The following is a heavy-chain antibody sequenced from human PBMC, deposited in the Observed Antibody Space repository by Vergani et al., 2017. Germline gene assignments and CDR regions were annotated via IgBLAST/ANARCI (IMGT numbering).Heavy chain of an antibody. CDR3: AKHFRGWGIDY. V-gene: IGHV3-30*02. J-gene: IGHJ4*02. CDR1: GFTLSNYD. CDR2: LQFDGSNQ. Sequence: QEQLLQSGGGVVQPGGSLRLSCATSGFTLSNYDMQWIRQGPGKGLEFVAFLQFDGSNQYYADSVKGRFTLSRDFSKNTLYLQMNSLRTDDTATYYCAKHFRGWGIDYWGQGTQVIVSS. D-gene: IGHD3-16*01.